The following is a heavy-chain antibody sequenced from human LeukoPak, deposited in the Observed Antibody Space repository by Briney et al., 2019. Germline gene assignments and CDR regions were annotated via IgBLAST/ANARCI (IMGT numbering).Heavy chain of an antibody. CDR2: ISSNGGST. D-gene: IGHD3-10*01. V-gene: IGHV3-64*01. CDR1: GFTFSSYA. Sequence: GGSLRLSCAASGFTFSSYAMHWVRQAPGKGLEYVSAISSNGGSTYYANSVKGRFTISRDNSKNTLYLQMGSLRAEDMAVYYCARGGSGHPAGWFDPWGQGTLVTVSS. J-gene: IGHJ5*02. CDR3: ARGGSGHPAGWFDP.